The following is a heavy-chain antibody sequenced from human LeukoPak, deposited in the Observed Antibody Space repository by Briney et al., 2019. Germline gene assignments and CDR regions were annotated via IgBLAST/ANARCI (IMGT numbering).Heavy chain of an antibody. V-gene: IGHV5-51*01. CDR3: ARHRVGIYSRNHAFDI. CDR1: GYTFSSNW. J-gene: IGHJ3*02. D-gene: IGHD2-21*01. Sequence: GESLKISCKASGYTFSSNWIGWVRQMPGKGLELMGIIYPGGSDTRYSPSFQGQVTISVDKSISTAYLQWSSLKASDTAKYYCARHRVGIYSRNHAFDIWDQGTMVTVSS. CDR2: IYPGGSDT.